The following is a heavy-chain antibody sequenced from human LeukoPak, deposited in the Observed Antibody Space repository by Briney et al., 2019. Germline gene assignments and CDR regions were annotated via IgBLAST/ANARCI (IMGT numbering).Heavy chain of an antibody. J-gene: IGHJ6*02. Sequence: GGPVRLLCAPSIFTFSLYWKHWTRRVPGKGLVWVSRINSDGTSIRYADSVKGRFTISRDNAKNTLYLQMNSLRVEDTAVYYCGRSHYFDSSGFFSYYYGLDVWGRGTTVTVSS. CDR2: INSDGTSI. CDR1: IFTFSLYW. D-gene: IGHD3-22*01. V-gene: IGHV3-74*01. CDR3: GRSHYFDSSGFFSYYYGLDV.